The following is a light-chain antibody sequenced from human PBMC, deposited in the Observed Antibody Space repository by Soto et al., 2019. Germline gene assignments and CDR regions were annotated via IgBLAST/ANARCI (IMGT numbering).Light chain of an antibody. CDR3: QSYDSSLSGSYV. V-gene: IGLV1-40*01. J-gene: IGLJ1*01. CDR2: GNN. CDR1: SSSIGAGYD. Sequence: QSVLTQPPSVSGAPGQGVTISCTGSSSSIGAGYDVHWYQQVPGTAPKLLIYGNNNRPSGVPDRFSGSKSGTSASLAITGLQAEDEADYYCQSYDSSLSGSYVFGTGTKVTVL.